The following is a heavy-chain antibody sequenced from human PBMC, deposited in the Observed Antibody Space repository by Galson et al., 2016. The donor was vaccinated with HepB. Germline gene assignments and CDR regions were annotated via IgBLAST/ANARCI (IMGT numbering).Heavy chain of an antibody. D-gene: IGHD4-23*01. V-gene: IGHV3-30*03. CDR3: AGVPSGKRLDY. J-gene: IGHJ4*02. CDR1: GFTFGNYG. CDR2: MSHDGSHI. Sequence: SLRLSCAASGFTFGNYGVHWIRQAPGKGLEWVAVMSHDGSHIFYVDSVKGRFSISRDNSKNTLYLQMNSLRADDTAVYYCAGVPSGKRLDYWGQGTLVTVSS.